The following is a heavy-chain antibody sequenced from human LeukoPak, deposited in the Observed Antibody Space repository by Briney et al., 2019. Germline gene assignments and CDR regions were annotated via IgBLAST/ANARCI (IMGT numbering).Heavy chain of an antibody. CDR1: GFTFSDYY. CDR2: ISRTGTTI. CDR3: ASGVNYSTGWYYFDC. Sequence: GGSLRLSCAASGFTFSDYYMSWIRQAPGKGLEWVSYISRTGTTIYYADSVKGRFTISRDNAKSSLFLQMNSLRAEDTAVYYCASGVNYSTGWYYFDCWGQGTLVTVFS. V-gene: IGHV3-11*04. J-gene: IGHJ4*02. D-gene: IGHD6-19*01.